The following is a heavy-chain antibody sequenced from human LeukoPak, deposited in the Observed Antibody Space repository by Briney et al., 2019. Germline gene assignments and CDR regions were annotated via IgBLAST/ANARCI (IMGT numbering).Heavy chain of an antibody. CDR1: GFTFSSYA. Sequence: GGSLRLSCAASGFTFSSYAMHWVRQAPGKGLEYVSAISSNGGSTYYANSVKGRFTISRDNSKNTLYLQMGSLRAEDMAVYYCARAKGMATAIDYWGQGTLVTVSS. V-gene: IGHV3-64*01. CDR3: ARAKGMATAIDY. J-gene: IGHJ4*02. CDR2: ISSNGGST. D-gene: IGHD5-24*01.